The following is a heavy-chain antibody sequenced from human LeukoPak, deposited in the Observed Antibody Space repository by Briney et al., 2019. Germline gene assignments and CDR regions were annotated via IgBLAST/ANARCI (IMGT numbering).Heavy chain of an antibody. CDR1: GGSFSGYY. V-gene: IGHV4-34*01. D-gene: IGHD1-26*01. CDR3: AKDWELGS. CDR2: INHSGST. J-gene: IGHJ5*02. Sequence: PSETLSLTCAVYGGSFSGYYWSWIRQPPGKGLEWIGEINHSGSTNYNPSLQTRVTMSLDTSKDQSSLKLTSVTAADTAFYYCAKDWELGSWGQGTLVTVSS.